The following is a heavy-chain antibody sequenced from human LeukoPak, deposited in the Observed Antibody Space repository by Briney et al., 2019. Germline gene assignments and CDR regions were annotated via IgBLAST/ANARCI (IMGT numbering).Heavy chain of an antibody. D-gene: IGHD3-3*01. Sequence: GSLRLSCAASGFTFSSYAMSWVRQAPGKGLEWVSYISSSGLTMYYADSVKGRFTISRDNAKNSLYLQMNSLRGEDTAVYYCARGDYFGVGNSDYLGQGSLVTVSS. CDR1: GFTFSSYA. CDR3: ARGDYFGVGNSDY. V-gene: IGHV3-48*04. CDR2: ISSSGLTM. J-gene: IGHJ4*02.